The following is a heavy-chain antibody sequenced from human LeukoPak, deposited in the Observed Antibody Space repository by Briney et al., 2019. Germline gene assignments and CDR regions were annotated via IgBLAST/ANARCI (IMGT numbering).Heavy chain of an antibody. J-gene: IGHJ4*02. D-gene: IGHD1-26*01. CDR2: ISAYNGNT. V-gene: IGHV1-18*01. CDR1: GYTFTSYG. CDR3: ARPAHDGSYYVD. Sequence: GASVKVSCKASGYTFTSYGISWVRQAPGQGLEWMGWISAYNGNTNYAQKLQGRVTMTRDTSTSTVYMELSSLRSEDTAVYYCARPAHDGSYYVDWGQGTLVTVSS.